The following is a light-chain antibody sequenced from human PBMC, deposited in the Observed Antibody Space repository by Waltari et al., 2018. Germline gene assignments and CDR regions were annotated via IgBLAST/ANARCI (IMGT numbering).Light chain of an antibody. CDR1: QSIGTY. CDR3: QHYVRLPAT. Sequence: EIVLTHPPGTLSLSPGERATLPCRASQSIGTYIALYQQKPGQAPRLLIYGTSRRATGIPDRFSGSGSGTDFSLTISRLEPEDFAVYHCQHYVRLPATFGQGTKVEIK. CDR2: GTS. V-gene: IGKV3-20*01. J-gene: IGKJ1*01.